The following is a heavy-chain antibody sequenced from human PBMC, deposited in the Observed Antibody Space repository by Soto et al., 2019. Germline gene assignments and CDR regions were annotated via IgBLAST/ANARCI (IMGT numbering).Heavy chain of an antibody. D-gene: IGHD6-13*01. Sequence: LRLSCAASGFTFSSYAMSWVRQAPGKGLEWVSAISGSGGSTYYADSVKGRFTISRDNSKNTLYLQMNSLRAEDTAVYHCAKAKVSAAAGPESYFDYWGQGTLVTVSS. J-gene: IGHJ4*02. CDR1: GFTFSSYA. CDR2: ISGSGGST. CDR3: AKAKVSAAAGPESYFDY. V-gene: IGHV3-23*01.